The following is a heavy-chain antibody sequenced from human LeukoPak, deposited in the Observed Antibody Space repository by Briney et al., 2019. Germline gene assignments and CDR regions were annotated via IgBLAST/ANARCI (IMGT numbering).Heavy chain of an antibody. CDR3: ARVGYCSGAACYSPSYYYGMDV. J-gene: IGHJ6*02. CDR2: INNDGSGT. CDR1: GYRFGNYF. V-gene: IGHV3-74*01. D-gene: IGHD2-15*01. Sequence: PGGSLRLSCTGSGYRFGNYFMPWVRQAPGKGLEWVSRINNDGSGTTYAAPAKGRFTISRDNAKNTLYLQMNSLRAEDTAVYYCARVGYCSGAACYSPSYYYGMDVWGQGTTVTVSS.